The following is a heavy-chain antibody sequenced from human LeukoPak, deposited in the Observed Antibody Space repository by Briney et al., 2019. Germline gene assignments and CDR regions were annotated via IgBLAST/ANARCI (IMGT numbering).Heavy chain of an antibody. V-gene: IGHV1-2*04. CDR2: INPNSGGT. CDR1: GCTFTGYY. Sequence: ASVKVSCKASGCTFTGYYMHWVRQAPGQGIEWMGWINPNSGGTNYAQKFQGWVTMTRDTSISTAYMELSRLRSDDTAVYYCARTARYAFDIWGQGTMVTVSS. J-gene: IGHJ3*02. CDR3: ARTARYAFDI.